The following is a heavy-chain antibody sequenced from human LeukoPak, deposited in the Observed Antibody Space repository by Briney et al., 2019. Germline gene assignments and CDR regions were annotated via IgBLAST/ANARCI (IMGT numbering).Heavy chain of an antibody. Sequence: GESLKISCEGSGYTFTNYWIGWVRQMPGKGLEWMGIIYPGDSDTRYSPSFQGQVTISADKSITTAYLQWSSLKASDSAIYYCARHAVAGERTYYFDYWGQGTLVTVSS. D-gene: IGHD6-19*01. CDR2: IYPGDSDT. CDR1: GYTFTNYW. CDR3: ARHAVAGERTYYFDY. J-gene: IGHJ4*02. V-gene: IGHV5-51*01.